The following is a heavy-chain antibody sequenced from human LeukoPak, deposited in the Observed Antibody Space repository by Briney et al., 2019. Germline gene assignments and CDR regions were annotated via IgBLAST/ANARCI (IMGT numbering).Heavy chain of an antibody. CDR2: YYDSWRM. V-gene: IGHV4-4*08. D-gene: IGHD1-1*01. Sequence: PSETLSLTCTVSIDSISRVSWRWIPQSPGGGLVCIRYYYDSWRMNYNPSLQSRVTISLDTSENRLSLQLNSVTAADTAVYYCARRIQLWSYWHFDLWGRGTLVTVTS. CDR3: ARRIQLWSYWHFDL. J-gene: IGHJ2*01. CDR1: IDSISRVS.